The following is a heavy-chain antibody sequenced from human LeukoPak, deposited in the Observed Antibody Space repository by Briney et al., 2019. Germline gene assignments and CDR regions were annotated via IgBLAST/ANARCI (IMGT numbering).Heavy chain of an antibody. CDR2: ISGSGGST. CDR1: GFTFSSYA. V-gene: IGHV3-23*01. D-gene: IGHD3-10*01. Sequence: GGSLRLSCAASGFTFSSYAMSWVRQAPGKGLEWVSGISGSGGSTNYADSVKGRFTISGDNSKDTLYLQMNSLRAEDTAVYYCAKDPNGSGPDFDYWGQGTLVTVSS. CDR3: AKDPNGSGPDFDY. J-gene: IGHJ4*02.